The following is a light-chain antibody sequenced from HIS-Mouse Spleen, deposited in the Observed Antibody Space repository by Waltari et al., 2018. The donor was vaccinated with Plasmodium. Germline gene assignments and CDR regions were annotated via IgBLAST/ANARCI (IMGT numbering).Light chain of an antibody. CDR3: QQFNSYPLMYT. CDR2: DAS. V-gene: IGKV1-13*02. J-gene: IGKJ2*01. CDR1: QGISSA. Sequence: AIQLTQSPSSLSASVGDRVTITCRASQGISSALAWYQQKPGKAPKLLTYDASSLESGVPSRFSGSGSGTDFTLTISSLQPEDFATYYCQQFNSYPLMYTFGQGTKLEIK.